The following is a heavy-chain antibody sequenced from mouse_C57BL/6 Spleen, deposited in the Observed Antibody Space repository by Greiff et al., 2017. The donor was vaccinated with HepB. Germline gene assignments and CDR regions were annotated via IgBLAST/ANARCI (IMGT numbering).Heavy chain of an antibody. V-gene: IGHV3-1*01. Sequence: EVQGVESGPGMVKPSQSLSLTCTVTGYSITSGYDWHWIRHFPGNKLEWMGYISYSGSTNYNPSLKSRISITHDTSKNHFFLKLNSVTTEDTATYYCARGEIITTVIDYWGQGTTLTVSS. CDR1: GYSITSGYD. J-gene: IGHJ2*01. CDR2: ISYSGST. D-gene: IGHD1-1*01. CDR3: ARGEIITTVIDY.